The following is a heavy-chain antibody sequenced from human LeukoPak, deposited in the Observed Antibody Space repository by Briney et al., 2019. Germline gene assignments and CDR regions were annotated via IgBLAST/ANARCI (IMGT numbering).Heavy chain of an antibody. CDR3: AKERGDTYGHELFDY. D-gene: IGHD5-18*01. CDR1: GFTFSSYS. J-gene: IGHJ4*02. V-gene: IGHV3-21*04. Sequence: GGSLRLSCAASGFTFSSYSMNWVRQAPGKGLEWVSSISSSSSYIYYADSVKGRFTISRDNAKNSLYLQMNSLRAEDTAIYYCAKERGDTYGHELFDYWGQGTLVTVSS. CDR2: ISSSSSYI.